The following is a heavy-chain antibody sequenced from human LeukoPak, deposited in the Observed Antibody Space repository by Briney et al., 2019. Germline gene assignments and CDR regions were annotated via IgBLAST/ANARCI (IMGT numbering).Heavy chain of an antibody. V-gene: IGHV3-11*01. CDR2: ISSTGTTI. D-gene: IGHD2-2*01. CDR1: RFTFSDYY. J-gene: IGHJ1*01. Sequence: GGSLRLSCAASRFTFSDYYMSWIRQAPGKGLEWVSFISSTGTTIYYADSVKGRFTISRDNAKNSLYLQMHSLKAEDTAVYYCARDLLAVAVPSAHSEYFQHWGQGTLVTVSS. CDR3: ARDLLAVAVPSAHSEYFQH.